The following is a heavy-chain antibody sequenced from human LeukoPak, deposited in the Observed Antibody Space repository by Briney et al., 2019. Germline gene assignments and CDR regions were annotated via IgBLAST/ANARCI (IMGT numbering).Heavy chain of an antibody. CDR3: ARLAPLGYCSSTSCYIRAFDI. V-gene: IGHV1-18*01. Sequence: GASVKVSCKASGYTFTSYGISWVRQAPGQGLEWMGWISAYNGNTNYAQKLQGRVTMTTDTSTSTAYMELRSLRSDDTAVYYCARLAPLGYCSSTSCYIRAFDIWGQGTMVTVSS. CDR1: GYTFTSYG. D-gene: IGHD2-2*03. CDR2: ISAYNGNT. J-gene: IGHJ3*02.